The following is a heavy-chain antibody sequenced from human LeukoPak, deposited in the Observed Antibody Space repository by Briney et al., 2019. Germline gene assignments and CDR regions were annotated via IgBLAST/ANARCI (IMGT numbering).Heavy chain of an antibody. D-gene: IGHD4-17*01. CDR1: GYTFSTSG. CDR2: ISVNTGNT. J-gene: IGHJ4*02. CDR3: AKLKYGVNSSDY. V-gene: IGHV1-18*01. Sequence: ASVKVSCKSSGYTFSTSGLNLVRQAPGQGLEWMGWISVNTGNTNYAQNLQGRVTMTTDTSTSTAYMELRSLRSDDTAVYYCAKLKYGVNSSDYWGQGTLVTVSS.